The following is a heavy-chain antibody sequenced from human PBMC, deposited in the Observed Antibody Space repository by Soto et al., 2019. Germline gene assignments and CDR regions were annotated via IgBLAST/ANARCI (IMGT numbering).Heavy chain of an antibody. Sequence: ASVKVSCKASGGTFSSYAISWVRQAPGQGLEWMGGIIPIFGTANYAQKFQGRVTITADESTSTAYMELSSLRSEDTAVYYCARDTEIAARPFYYYYGMDVWGQGTTVTV. CDR3: ARDTEIAARPFYYYYGMDV. CDR2: IIPIFGTA. V-gene: IGHV1-69*13. J-gene: IGHJ6*02. CDR1: GGTFSSYA. D-gene: IGHD6-6*01.